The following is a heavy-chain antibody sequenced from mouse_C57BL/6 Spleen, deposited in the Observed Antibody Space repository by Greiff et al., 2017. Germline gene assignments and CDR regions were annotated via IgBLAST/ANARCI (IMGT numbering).Heavy chain of an antibody. Sequence: VQLQQSGPELVKPGASVKISCKASGYTFTDYYMNWVKQSHGKSLEWIGDINPNNGGTSYNQKFKGKATLTVDKSSSTAYMELRSLTSEDSAVYYCVSMELLYYFDYWGQGTTLTVSS. CDR3: VSMELLYYFDY. D-gene: IGHD1-1*02. V-gene: IGHV1-26*01. CDR2: INPNNGGT. CDR1: GYTFTDYY. J-gene: IGHJ2*01.